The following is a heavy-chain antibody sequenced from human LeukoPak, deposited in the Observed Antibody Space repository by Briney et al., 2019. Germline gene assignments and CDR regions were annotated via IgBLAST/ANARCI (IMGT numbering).Heavy chain of an antibody. V-gene: IGHV4-4*07. D-gene: IGHD4-11*01. CDR2: IFTSGIA. CDR1: GGSIGIYY. J-gene: IGHJ5*02. Sequence: SETLSLTCTVSGGSIGIYYWNWIRQPAGKGLEWIGRIFTSGIANYNPSLKSRVTMSVDPSKNQFSLNLSSVTAADTAVYYCARGRSSNPLGGHWFDPWGQGTLVTVSS. CDR3: ARGRSSNPLGGHWFDP.